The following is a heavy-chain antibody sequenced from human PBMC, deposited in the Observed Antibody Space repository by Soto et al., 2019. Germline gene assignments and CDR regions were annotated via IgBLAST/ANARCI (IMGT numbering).Heavy chain of an antibody. CDR2: INPKSGGT. CDR1: GYTFTGYY. CDR3: ARDYGGATLDYFDY. V-gene: IGHV1-2*02. D-gene: IGHD1-26*01. J-gene: IGHJ4*02. Sequence: HVQLVQSGAEVKKPGASVKVSCKASGYTFTGYYMRWVRQAPGQGLEWMGWINPKSGGTNYAQKFQGRVTMTRDTSISTAYMELSRLRSDDTAVYYCARDYGGATLDYFDYWGQGTLVTVSS.